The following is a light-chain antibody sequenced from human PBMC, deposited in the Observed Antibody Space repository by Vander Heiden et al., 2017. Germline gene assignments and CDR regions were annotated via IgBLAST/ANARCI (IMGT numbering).Light chain of an antibody. CDR2: SSN. CDR1: SSNIGNTS. J-gene: IGLJ1*01. Sequence: QSEPTQPPLALRPTGQSITITCSGSSSNIGNTSVNWYQLVQGTAPKLLIHSSNQRPSGVPDRFSGSKSGNSASLAISGLQSEDEADYYCAAWDGSLVTYLFGTGTEVSVL. CDR3: AAWDGSLVTYL. V-gene: IGLV1-44*01.